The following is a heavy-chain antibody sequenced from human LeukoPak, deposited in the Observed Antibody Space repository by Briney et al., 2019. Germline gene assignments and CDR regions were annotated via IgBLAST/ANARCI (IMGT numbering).Heavy chain of an antibody. Sequence: PGGSLRLSCVVSGFTFSSYSMIWVRQAPGKGVQWVANMKKDGSETKYVDFVKGRFTISRDNAKNSLYLQMNSLRAEDTAVYYCGRHRSGSGTYFIDYWGQGTLVSVSS. V-gene: IGHV3-7*01. CDR3: GRHRSGSGTYFIDY. J-gene: IGHJ4*02. CDR2: MKKDGSET. CDR1: GFTFSSYS. D-gene: IGHD3-10*01.